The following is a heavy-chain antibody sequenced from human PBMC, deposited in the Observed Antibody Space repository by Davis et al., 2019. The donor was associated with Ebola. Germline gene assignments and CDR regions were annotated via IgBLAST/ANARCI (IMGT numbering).Heavy chain of an antibody. CDR3: AKVKYYSTWRGGIDY. CDR1: GFTFSTNA. D-gene: IGHD6-13*01. J-gene: IGHJ4*02. CDR2: ISGSGGST. Sequence: GESLKISCAASGFTFSTNAMMWVRQAPGKGLEWVSAISGSGGSTYYADAVKGRFTISRDNSNNTLYLQMNSLRAEDTALYYCAKVKYYSTWRGGIDYWGQGTLVTVSS. V-gene: IGHV3-23*01.